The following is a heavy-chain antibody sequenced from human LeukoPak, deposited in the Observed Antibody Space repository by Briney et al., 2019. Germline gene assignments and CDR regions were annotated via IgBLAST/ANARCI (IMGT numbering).Heavy chain of an antibody. CDR3: AREARGSNGYYYNF. CDR1: GGSISSYY. Sequence: SETLSLTCSDSGGSISSYYWSWIRQFPGKGLEWIGDISYSGSTKYNPTLKSRATISADTSKNQFSLELTSVTAADTAVYYCAREARGSNGYYYNFWGQGTLVTVSS. J-gene: IGHJ4*02. D-gene: IGHD3-22*01. CDR2: ISYSGST. V-gene: IGHV4-59*01.